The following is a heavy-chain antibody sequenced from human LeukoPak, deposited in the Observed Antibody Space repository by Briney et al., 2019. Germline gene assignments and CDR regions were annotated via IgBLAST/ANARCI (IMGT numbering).Heavy chain of an antibody. Sequence: GGSLRLSCAASGFMFSSNWMSWVRLAPGKGLEWVANIKEDGTETYYVDSVKGRFTISRDNAKNSLYLQMNSLRGEDTAVYYCARVDDLDAFDMWGQGTMVTVSS. CDR3: ARVDDLDAFDM. CDR1: GFMFSSNW. J-gene: IGHJ3*02. CDR2: IKEDGTET. D-gene: IGHD2-2*03. V-gene: IGHV3-7*01.